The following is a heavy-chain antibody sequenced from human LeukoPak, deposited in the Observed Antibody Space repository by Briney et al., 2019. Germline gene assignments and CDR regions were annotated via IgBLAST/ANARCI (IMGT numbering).Heavy chain of an antibody. V-gene: IGHV1-58*02. CDR3: ARGRPATNYCSGGSCFFGY. D-gene: IGHD2-15*01. CDR1: GFTFTSSA. Sequence: ASVKVSCKASGFTFTSSAMQWVRQARGQRLEWIGWIVVGSGNTNYAQKFQERVTITRDMSTSTAYMELSSLRSEDTAVYYCARGRPATNYCSGGSCFFGYWGQGTLVTVSS. J-gene: IGHJ4*02. CDR2: IVVGSGNT.